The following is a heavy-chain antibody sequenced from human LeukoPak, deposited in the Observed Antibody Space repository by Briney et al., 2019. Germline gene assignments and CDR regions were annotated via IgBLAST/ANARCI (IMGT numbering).Heavy chain of an antibody. CDR3: ASDGAYAMAV. Sequence: PGGSLRLSCAASGSAFSRSWIHWVRQAPGKGLVWVSHINNDATRTTYADSVRGRFTISRDNAKNTVSLQMNSLRAEDTAVYYCASDGAYAMAVWGQETTVTVSS. J-gene: IGHJ6*02. V-gene: IGHV3-74*01. CDR1: GSAFSRSW. CDR2: INNDATRT. D-gene: IGHD1-26*01.